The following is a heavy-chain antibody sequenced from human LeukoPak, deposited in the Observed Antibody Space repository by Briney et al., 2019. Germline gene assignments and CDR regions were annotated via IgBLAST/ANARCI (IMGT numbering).Heavy chain of an antibody. CDR1: GSSISNYY. V-gene: IGHV4-59*08. CDR3: ARHEGLARPFDY. Sequence: SETLSLTCSVSGSSISNYYWSWIRQSPGKGLEWIGYIYSTGSTVYNPSLKSRVTISVETSKNQFSLRLSSVTAADTAVYFCARHEGLARPFDYWGQGTLVPVSS. J-gene: IGHJ4*02. D-gene: IGHD6-19*01. CDR2: IYSTGST.